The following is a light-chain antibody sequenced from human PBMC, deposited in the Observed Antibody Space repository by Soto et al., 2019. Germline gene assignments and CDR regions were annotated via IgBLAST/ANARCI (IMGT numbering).Light chain of an antibody. CDR2: SAS. CDR1: QDINKF. V-gene: IGKV1-9*01. CDR3: QQLKTYPYT. J-gene: IGKJ2*01. Sequence: IQLTQSPSSLSASVGDRVTITCRASQDINKFLAWFQLKPGKAPNLLIFSASTLQSAVPSRFSGGGSGTDVTLTISSLQPEDFATYYCQQLKTYPYTFGQGTKLEIK.